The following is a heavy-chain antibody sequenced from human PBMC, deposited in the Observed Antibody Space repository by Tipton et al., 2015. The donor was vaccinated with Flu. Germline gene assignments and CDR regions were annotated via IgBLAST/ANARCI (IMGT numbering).Heavy chain of an antibody. J-gene: IGHJ6*02. CDR2: IFYRGTT. CDR1: GGSVSSNY. CDR3: ARELRFVEGSMDV. D-gene: IGHD3-3*01. Sequence: TLSLTCTVSGGSVSSNYWIWIRQFPGKGLEWIGFIFYRGTTNYNPSLKSRVSISSDTSKNEFSLKLTSVTAADTAVYYCARELRFVEGSMDVWGQGATVTVSS. V-gene: IGHV4-59*02.